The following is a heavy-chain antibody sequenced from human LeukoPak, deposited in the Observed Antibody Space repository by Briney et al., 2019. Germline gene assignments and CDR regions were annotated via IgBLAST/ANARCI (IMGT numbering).Heavy chain of an antibody. CDR3: ATVSGDSSGYYYSHFDY. CDR2: FDPEDGET. V-gene: IGHV1-24*01. D-gene: IGHD3-22*01. J-gene: IGHJ4*02. Sequence: EASVKVSCKVSGYTLTELSMHWVRQAPGKGLEWMGGFDPEDGETIYAQKFQGRVTMTEDTSTDTAYMELSSLRSEDTAVYYCATVSGDSSGYYYSHFDYWGQGTLVTVSS. CDR1: GYTLTELS.